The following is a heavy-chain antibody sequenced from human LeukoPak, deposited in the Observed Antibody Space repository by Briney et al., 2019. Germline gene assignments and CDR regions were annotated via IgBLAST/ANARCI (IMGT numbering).Heavy chain of an antibody. J-gene: IGHJ3*02. Sequence: SETLSLTCAVYGGSFSGYYWSWLRQPPGKGLEWIGEINHSGSTNYNPSLKSRVTISVDTSKNQFSLKLSSVTAADTAVYYCARVGYYGSGRADDAFDIWGQGTMVTVSS. CDR3: ARVGYYGSGRADDAFDI. CDR1: GGSFSGYY. CDR2: INHSGST. V-gene: IGHV4-34*01. D-gene: IGHD3-10*01.